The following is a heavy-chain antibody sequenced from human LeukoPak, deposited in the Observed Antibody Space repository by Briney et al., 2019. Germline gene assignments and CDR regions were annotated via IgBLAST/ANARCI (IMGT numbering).Heavy chain of an antibody. J-gene: IGHJ4*02. V-gene: IGHV3-11*04. CDR3: ARDGSYDYVWGSYRYGLFDY. CDR1: GFTFSDYY. D-gene: IGHD3-16*02. Sequence: PGGSLRLSCAASGFTFSDYYMSWIRQAPGKGLEWVSYISSSGSTIYYADSVKGRFTISRGNAKNSLYLQMNSLRAEDTAVYYCARDGSYDYVWGSYRYGLFDYWGQGTLVTVSS. CDR2: ISSSGSTI.